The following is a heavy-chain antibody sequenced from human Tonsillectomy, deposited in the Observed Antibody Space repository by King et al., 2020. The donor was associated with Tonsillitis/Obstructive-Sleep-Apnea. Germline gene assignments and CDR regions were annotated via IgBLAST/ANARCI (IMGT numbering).Heavy chain of an antibody. D-gene: IGHD2-15*01. Sequence: VQLVESGGGLVQPGGSLRLSCSASGLTFSSYARHWVRQAPGKGLEYVSAISSNGGGTYYAVSVKGRFTISRDNSKNTLYLQMSSLRAEDTAVYYCVTGPGYCSGGSCYTFDYWGQGTLVTVSS. V-gene: IGHV3-64D*06. CDR3: VTGPGYCSGGSCYTFDY. CDR1: GLTFSSYA. CDR2: ISSNGGGT. J-gene: IGHJ4*02.